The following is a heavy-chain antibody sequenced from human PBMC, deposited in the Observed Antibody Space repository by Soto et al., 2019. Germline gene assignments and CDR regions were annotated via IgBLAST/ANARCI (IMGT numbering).Heavy chain of an antibody. Sequence: QLLESGGGLVQPGGSLRLSCAASGFTFSIYSMNCVRQAPGKGLEWVSLISGSGGSTHYADSVEGRFTISRDNSKNTLYLEMDSLRAEDTAVYYCAKVVKYDVLTGYYKGPDYYGMDVWGQGTTVTVSS. J-gene: IGHJ6*02. V-gene: IGHV3-23*01. CDR2: ISGSGGST. D-gene: IGHD3-9*01. CDR3: AKVVKYDVLTGYYKGPDYYGMDV. CDR1: GFTFSIYS.